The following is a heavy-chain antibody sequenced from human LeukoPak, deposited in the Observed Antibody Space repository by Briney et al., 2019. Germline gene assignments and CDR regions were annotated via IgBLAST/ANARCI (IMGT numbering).Heavy chain of an antibody. D-gene: IGHD5-24*01. Sequence: PGGSLRLSCAASGFTFSSYDMHWVRQATGKGLEWVSAIGTAGDTYYPGSVKGRFTISRENAKNSLYLQMNSLRAGDTAVYYCAREGDGYNYIDYWGQGTLVTVSS. V-gene: IGHV3-13*01. CDR2: IGTAGDT. J-gene: IGHJ4*02. CDR1: GFTFSSYD. CDR3: AREGDGYNYIDY.